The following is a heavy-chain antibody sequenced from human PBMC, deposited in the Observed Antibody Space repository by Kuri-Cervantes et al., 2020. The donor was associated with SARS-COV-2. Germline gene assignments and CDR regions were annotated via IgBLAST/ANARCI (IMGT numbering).Heavy chain of an antibody. CDR1: GYSISSGYY. CDR3: ATGYYYDSSGYYLWDY. CDR2: IYYSGST. Sequence: SETLSLTCAVSGYSISSGYYWGWIRQPPGKGLEWIGSIYYSGSTYYNPSLKSRVTISVDTSKNQFSLKLSSVTAADTAVYYCATGYYYDSSGYYLWDYWGQGTLVTVSS. J-gene: IGHJ4*02. D-gene: IGHD3-22*01. V-gene: IGHV4-38-2*01.